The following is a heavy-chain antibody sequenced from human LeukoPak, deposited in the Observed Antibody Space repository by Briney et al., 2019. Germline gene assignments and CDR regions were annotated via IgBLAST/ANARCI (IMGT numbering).Heavy chain of an antibody. CDR2: ISGSGGST. CDR3: AKGSGYSGYDSPDLDY. V-gene: IGHV3-23*01. CDR1: GFTFSSYA. J-gene: IGHJ4*02. Sequence: PGGSLRLSCAASGFTFSSYAMSWVRQAPGKGLEWVSAISGSGGSTYYADSVKGRFTISRDNSKNTLYLQMNSLRAEDTAVYYCAKGSGYSGYDSPDLDYWGQGTLVTASS. D-gene: IGHD5-12*01.